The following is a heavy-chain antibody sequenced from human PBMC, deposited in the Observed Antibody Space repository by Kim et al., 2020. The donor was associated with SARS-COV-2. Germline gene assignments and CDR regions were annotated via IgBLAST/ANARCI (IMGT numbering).Heavy chain of an antibody. J-gene: IGHJ4*02. CDR3: AREGCSGGSCYRGGYFDY. D-gene: IGHD2-15*01. V-gene: IGHV4-31*02. Sequence: KSRVTISVDTSKNQFSLKLSSVTAADTAVYYCAREGCSGGSCYRGGYFDYWGQGTLVTVSS.